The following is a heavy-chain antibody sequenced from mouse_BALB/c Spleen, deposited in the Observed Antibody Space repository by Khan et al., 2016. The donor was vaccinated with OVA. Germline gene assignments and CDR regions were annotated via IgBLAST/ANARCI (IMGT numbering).Heavy chain of an antibody. CDR1: GFSLTTYG. Sequence: QVQLKESGPGLVAPSQSLSITCTVSGFSLTTYGVHWVRQPPGKGLEWLGVIWAGGDTNYNSALMSRLSISKDNSKSQGFLKMNSLQTDDTAMYYCSRFYDGYYYTVDYWGQGTSVTVSS. CDR3: SRFYDGYYYTVDY. V-gene: IGHV2-9*02. D-gene: IGHD2-3*01. J-gene: IGHJ4*01. CDR2: IWAGGDT.